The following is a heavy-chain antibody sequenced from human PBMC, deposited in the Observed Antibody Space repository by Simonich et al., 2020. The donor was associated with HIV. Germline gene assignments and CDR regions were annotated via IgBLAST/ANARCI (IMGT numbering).Heavy chain of an antibody. CDR1: SYTFTSYG. CDR2: NSDYKGNT. D-gene: IGHD5-12*01. V-gene: IGHV1-18*01. J-gene: IGHJ5*02. Sequence: QVQLVQSGAEVKKPGASVKVSCKASSYTFTSYGINWVRQAPGQGLEWMGWNSDYKGNTNYAQKFKRRDTMTTDTATGTAYMELRSLRSDDTAVYYCARGTYNGYDWNWFDPWGQGTLVIVSS. CDR3: ARGTYNGYDWNWFDP.